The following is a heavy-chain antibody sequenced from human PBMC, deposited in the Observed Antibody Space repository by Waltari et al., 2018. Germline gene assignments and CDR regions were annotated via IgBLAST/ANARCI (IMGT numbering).Heavy chain of an antibody. CDR2: IKGDGCNR. CDR3: ARSNNFAFDY. CDR1: GTTFSKYW. V-gene: IGHV3-74*01. D-gene: IGHD1-20*01. J-gene: IGHJ4*02. Sequence: VQLVESGGYLVQPGGSRRLSSAASGTTFSKYWFHWVRQTPGKGLGVVSHIKGDGCNRKYADSVKGRFTVSSDNAKNTVYLQISSLRAEDTAVYYCARSNNFAFDYWGQGTLVTVSS.